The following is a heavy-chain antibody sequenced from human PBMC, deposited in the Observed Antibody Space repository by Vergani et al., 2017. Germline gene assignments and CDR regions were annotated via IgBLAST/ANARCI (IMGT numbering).Heavy chain of an antibody. V-gene: IGHV1-69*12. J-gene: IGHJ5*02. CDR1: GGTFNIYS. Sequence: QVQLVQSGAEVKKPGSSVKVSCKASGGTFNIYSVSWLRQAPGQGPEWMGGITPFFPTGHYAQKFQGRVTITADESATTVYMELSSLRSEDTAVYYCARDLVVVVPAAMRAWFDPWGQGTLVTVSS. CDR3: ARDLVVVVPAAMRAWFDP. CDR2: ITPFFPTG. D-gene: IGHD2-2*01.